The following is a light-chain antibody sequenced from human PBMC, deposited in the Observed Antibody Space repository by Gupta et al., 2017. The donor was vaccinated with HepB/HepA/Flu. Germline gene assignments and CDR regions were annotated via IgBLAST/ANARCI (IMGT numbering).Light chain of an antibody. Sequence: DIVMNPSPLCLPVTPGEPASISCRSSQSLLHSNGYNYLDWYLQKPGQSPQLLIYLGSNRASGVPDRFSGSGSGTDFTLKISRVEAEDFGVYYCMQALQTPITFGQGTRLEIK. J-gene: IGKJ5*01. CDR2: LGS. CDR3: MQALQTPIT. V-gene: IGKV2-28*01. CDR1: QSLLHSNGYNY.